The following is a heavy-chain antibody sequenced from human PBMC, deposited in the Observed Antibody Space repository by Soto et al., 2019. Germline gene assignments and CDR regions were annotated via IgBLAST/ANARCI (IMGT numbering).Heavy chain of an antibody. J-gene: IGHJ4*02. CDR1: GITFNTYW. CDR2: INPESTTI. V-gene: IGHV3-74*01. CDR3: TKDTFGGRDS. D-gene: IGHD2-15*01. Sequence: GGSLSLSCTASGITFNTYWMHWVRQAPGKGLVWVSRINPESTTITYADSVTGRFTISRDNAKSTLYLQMNGLSAEDTAVYYCTKDTFGGRDSWGQGTLVTVSS.